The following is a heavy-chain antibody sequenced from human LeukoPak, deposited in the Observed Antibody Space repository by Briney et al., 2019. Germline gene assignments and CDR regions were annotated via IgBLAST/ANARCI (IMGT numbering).Heavy chain of an antibody. Sequence: SQTLSLTCTVSGGSISSGSYYWSWIRQPAGKGLEWIGRFYTSGNTNYNPSLKSRVTISVDTSKNQFSLRLNSVTAADTAVYYCARVGIAAAGGLDYWGQGTLVTVSS. V-gene: IGHV4-61*02. CDR3: ARVGIAAAGGLDY. CDR2: FYTSGNT. J-gene: IGHJ4*02. D-gene: IGHD6-13*01. CDR1: GGSISSGSYY.